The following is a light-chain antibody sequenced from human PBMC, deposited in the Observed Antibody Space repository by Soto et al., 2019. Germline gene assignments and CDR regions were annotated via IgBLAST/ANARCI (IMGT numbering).Light chain of an antibody. CDR1: SSDVGGFRY. CDR3: SSFTGSTPLYV. V-gene: IGLV2-14*01. Sequence: SVLTQPAWVSGSPGQAITISCTGTSSDVGGFRYVSWYQQHPGKAPKLMIYEVSNRPSGVSNRFSGSKSGNTASLTISGLQAEDEADYYCSSFTGSTPLYVFGTGTKVTVL. J-gene: IGLJ1*01. CDR2: EVS.